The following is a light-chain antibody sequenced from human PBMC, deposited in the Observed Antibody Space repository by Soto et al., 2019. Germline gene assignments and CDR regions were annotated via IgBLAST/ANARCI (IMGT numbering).Light chain of an antibody. CDR3: QQYGSSLLT. V-gene: IGKV3-20*01. J-gene: IGKJ4*01. CDR1: QSVSSSY. Sequence: EIVLTQSPGTLSLSPGERATLSCRASQSVSSSYLAWYQQKPGQAPRLLIYGASSMATGIPDRFSGSGSGTDFTLTISSLEPEDFAVYYCQQYGSSLLTFGGGTKVEIK. CDR2: GAS.